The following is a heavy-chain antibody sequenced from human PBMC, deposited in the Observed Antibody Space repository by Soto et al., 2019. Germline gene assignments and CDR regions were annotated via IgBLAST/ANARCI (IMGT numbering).Heavy chain of an antibody. J-gene: IGHJ3*01. Sequence: QVQLVGSGGGVVQPERSLRLSCVGTGLTFSNYGIHWVRQAPGRGLEWVAVIWHDGSQKYSADSVRGRFTISRDNSKNTVYPQMNSLRAEDTAVYYCEGRDDPFHVWGQGTMVTVSS. CDR2: IWHDGSQK. CDR3: EGRDDPFHV. CDR1: GLTFSNYG. V-gene: IGHV3-33*01.